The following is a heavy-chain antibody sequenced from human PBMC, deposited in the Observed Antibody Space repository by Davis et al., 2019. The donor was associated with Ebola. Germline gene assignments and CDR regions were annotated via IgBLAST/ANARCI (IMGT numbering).Heavy chain of an antibody. CDR3: VRGAVEMATIPSPYFDS. J-gene: IGHJ4*02. D-gene: IGHD5-24*01. Sequence: PSETLSLTCEVSGGSINTGVYSWNWIRQPPGKGLEWIGNVYHSGSSYYNPSLRSRVTISVDWSKNQVSLNLTSLTAADTAVYYCVRGAVEMATIPSPYFDSWGQGTLVTVSS. V-gene: IGHV4-30-2*01. CDR2: VYHSGSS. CDR1: GGSINTGVYS.